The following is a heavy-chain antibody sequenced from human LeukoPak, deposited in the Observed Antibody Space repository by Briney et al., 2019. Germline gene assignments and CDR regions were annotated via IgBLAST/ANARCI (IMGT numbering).Heavy chain of an antibody. Sequence: ASVKVSCKASGYTFTGYYMRWVRQAPGQGLEWMGWINPNSGGTNYAQKFQGRVTMTRDTSISTAYMELSRLRPDDTAVYYCARGGPPSYGDGTDYWGQGTLVTVSS. D-gene: IGHD4-17*01. CDR1: GYTFTGYY. V-gene: IGHV1-2*02. CDR3: ARGGPPSYGDGTDY. CDR2: INPNSGGT. J-gene: IGHJ4*02.